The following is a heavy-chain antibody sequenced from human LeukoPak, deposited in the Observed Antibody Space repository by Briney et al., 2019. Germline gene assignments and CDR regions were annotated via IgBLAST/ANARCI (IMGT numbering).Heavy chain of an antibody. CDR1: GFTFSNHW. CDR2: IKQDGGET. V-gene: IGHV3-7*01. D-gene: IGHD4-11*01. J-gene: IGHJ1*01. CDR3: ATYSSLNAREFQY. Sequence: PGGSLRISCVASGFTFSNHWMGWIRQAPGKGLEWVANIKQDGGETYYVESVKGRFTISRDNAKNSLYLQMHSLGGDDTAIYYCATYSSLNAREFQYWGQGTLVTVPS.